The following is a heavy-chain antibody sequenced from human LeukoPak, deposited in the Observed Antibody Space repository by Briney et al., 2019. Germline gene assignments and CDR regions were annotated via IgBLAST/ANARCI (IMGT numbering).Heavy chain of an antibody. CDR1: GGSIRSYY. V-gene: IGHV4-59*01. CDR3: ARVYYSSSYDYWYFDL. CDR2: IYYSGST. D-gene: IGHD6-13*01. J-gene: IGHJ2*01. Sequence: SETLSLTCTVSGGSIRSYYWSWIRQPPGKGLQWIGYIYYSGSTSYNPSLKSRVTISVDTSKNQFSLKLSSVTAADTAVYYCARVYYSSSYDYWYFDLWGRGTLVTVSS.